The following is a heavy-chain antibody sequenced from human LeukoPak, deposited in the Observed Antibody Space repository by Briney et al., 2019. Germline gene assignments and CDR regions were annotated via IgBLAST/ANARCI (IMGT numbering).Heavy chain of an antibody. V-gene: IGHV4-38-2*02. CDR2: IYHSGST. CDR3: ARGRSGRGDY. D-gene: IGHD2-15*01. J-gene: IGHJ4*02. Sequence: PSETLSLTCTVSGYSISSGYYWGWIRQPPGKGLEWIGSIYHSGSTYYNPSLKSRVTISVDTSKNRFSLKLSSVTAADTAVYYCARGRSGRGDYWGQGTLVTVSS. CDR1: GYSISSGYY.